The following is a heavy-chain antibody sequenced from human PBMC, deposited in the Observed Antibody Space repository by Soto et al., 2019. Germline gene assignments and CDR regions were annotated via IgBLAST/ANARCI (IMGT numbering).Heavy chain of an antibody. V-gene: IGHV1-58*01. D-gene: IGHD3-22*01. CDR3: AAGDSSGYYGG. CDR1: GFIFTSSS. CDR2: ITVGTGNT. Sequence: SVKVSCKASGFIFTSSSVQWVRQARGQRLEWIGWITVGTGNTNYAQKFQERVTITRHMSTSTAYMELSNLTSEDTAVYYCAAGDSSGYYGGWGQGTPVTVSS. J-gene: IGHJ4*02.